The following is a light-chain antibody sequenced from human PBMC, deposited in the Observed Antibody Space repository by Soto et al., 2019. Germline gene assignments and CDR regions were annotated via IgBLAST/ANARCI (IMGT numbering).Light chain of an antibody. CDR2: GAS. CDR1: QSVSNNY. V-gene: IGKV3-20*01. J-gene: IGKJ1*01. Sequence: EIVLTQSTGTLSLSPGERATLSCRASQSVSNNYLAWYQQKPGQAPRLLIYGASNRATGLPDRFSGSGSGTDFTLTISRLEPEDFAVYYCQQYGSSGTFGQGTKVEIK. CDR3: QQYGSSGT.